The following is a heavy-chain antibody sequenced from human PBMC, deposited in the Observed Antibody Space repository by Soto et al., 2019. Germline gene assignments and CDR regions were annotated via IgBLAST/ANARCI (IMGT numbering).Heavy chain of an antibody. V-gene: IGHV4-61*01. Sequence: SETLSLTCTVSGGSVSNGSYYWSWIRQPPGKGMECIGYIYYSGSTNYNPSLKSRVTISVYTSKNQISLKPSSVTAADTAVFFFARVCFCWGVVNQVDYSGQGDAVPVSS. J-gene: IGHJ4*02. CDR1: GGSVSNGSYY. CDR2: IYYSGST. D-gene: IGHD3-10*01. CDR3: ARVCFCWGVVNQVDY.